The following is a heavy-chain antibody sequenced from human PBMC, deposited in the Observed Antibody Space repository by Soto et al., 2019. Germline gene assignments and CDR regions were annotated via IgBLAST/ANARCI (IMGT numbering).Heavy chain of an antibody. D-gene: IGHD6-6*01. V-gene: IGHV4-34*01. J-gene: IGHJ6*02. Sequence: SETLSLTCTIYGGSFSGYYWTWIRQPPGKGLEWIGEINHSGTTNYSPSLKRRVSISVDTSKDKFSLNLSSVTAADTAVYYCASGKTRTARPSLRYYYYGLDVWGQGTTVTVSS. CDR2: INHSGTT. CDR3: ASGKTRTARPSLRYYYYGLDV. CDR1: GGSFSGYY.